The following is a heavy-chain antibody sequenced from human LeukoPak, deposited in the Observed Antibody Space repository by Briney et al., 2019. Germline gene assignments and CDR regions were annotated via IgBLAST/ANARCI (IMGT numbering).Heavy chain of an antibody. V-gene: IGHV1-69*13. CDR1: GGTFSSYA. J-gene: IGHJ4*02. CDR3: ATPCYYDSSGFSLDY. CDR2: IIPIFGTA. D-gene: IGHD3-22*01. Sequence: ASVKVSCKASGGTFSSYAISWVRQAPGQGLEWMGGIIPIFGTANYAQKFQGGVTITADESTSTAYMELSSLRSEDTAVYYCATPCYYDSSGFSLDYWGQGTLVTVSS.